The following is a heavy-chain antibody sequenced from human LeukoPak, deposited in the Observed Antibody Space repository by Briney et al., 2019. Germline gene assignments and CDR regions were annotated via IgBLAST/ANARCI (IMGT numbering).Heavy chain of an antibody. J-gene: IGHJ6*03. CDR1: GYTFTSYG. V-gene: IGHV1-2*02. CDR2: INPNSGGT. D-gene: IGHD6-19*01. CDR3: ARGMSGWFYYYYMDV. Sequence: ASVKVSCKASGYTFTSYGISWVRQAPGQGLEWMGWINPNSGGTNYAQKFQGRVTMTRDTSISTAYMELSRLRSDDTAVYYCARGMSGWFYYYYMDVWGKGTTVTISS.